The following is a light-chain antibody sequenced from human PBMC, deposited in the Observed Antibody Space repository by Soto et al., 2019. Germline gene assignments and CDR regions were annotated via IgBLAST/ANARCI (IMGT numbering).Light chain of an antibody. CDR2: EVS. V-gene: IGLV2-23*02. CDR3: CSYAGSSTLV. J-gene: IGLJ1*01. CDR1: SSDVGSYNL. Sequence: LAQPASVSGSPGQSITISCTGTSSDVGSYNLVSWYQQHPGKAPKLMIYEVSKRPSGVSNRFSGSKSGNTASLTISGLQAEDEADYYCCSYAGSSTLVFGTGTKVTVL.